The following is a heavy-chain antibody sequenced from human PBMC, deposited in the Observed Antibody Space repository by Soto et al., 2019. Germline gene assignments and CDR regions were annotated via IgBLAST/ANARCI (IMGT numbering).Heavy chain of an antibody. D-gene: IGHD2-15*01. CDR1: GYSFTSYW. CDR3: ARRRPLGYCSGGSCRNWFDP. CDR2: IYPGDSDT. J-gene: IGHJ5*02. V-gene: IGHV5-51*01. Sequence: PGESLKISCNGSGYSFTSYWICWVRQMPWKGLEWMGIIYPGDSDTRYSPSFQGQVTISADKSISTAYLQWSSLKASDTAMYYCARRRPLGYCSGGSCRNWFDPWGQGTLVTVSS.